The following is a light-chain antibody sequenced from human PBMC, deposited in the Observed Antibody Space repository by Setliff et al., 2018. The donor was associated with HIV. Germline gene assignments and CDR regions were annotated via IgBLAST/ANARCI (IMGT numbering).Light chain of an antibody. Sequence: QSALTQPPSASGSPGQSVTISCTGTSSDAGSYNYVSWFQHHPGKAPKLIIYEVNKRPSGVPDRFSGSKSGNPASLTVSGLQAEDEADYYCISYAGSSSFVYEFGTGTKVTVL. V-gene: IGLV2-8*01. CDR3: ISYAGSSSFVYE. CDR1: SSDAGSYNY. CDR2: EVN. J-gene: IGLJ1*01.